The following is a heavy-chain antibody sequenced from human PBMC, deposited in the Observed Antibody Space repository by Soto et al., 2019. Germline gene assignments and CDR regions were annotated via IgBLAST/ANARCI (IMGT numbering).Heavy chain of an antibody. V-gene: IGHV1-3*01. J-gene: IGHJ4*02. Sequence: QVQLVQSGAEVKKPGASVKVSCQASGYTFTTSTMHWVRQAPGQRLEWMGWIYAGNGHTKYSQKFQGRVTITRDTSASTAYMDLSSLTSEDTAVFYCARGSGKILKEYDLVPGYSAPAFDYWGQGTLVTVSS. CDR1: GYTFTTST. CDR3: ARGSGKILKEYDLVPGYSAPAFDY. CDR2: IYAGNGHT. D-gene: IGHD3-9*01.